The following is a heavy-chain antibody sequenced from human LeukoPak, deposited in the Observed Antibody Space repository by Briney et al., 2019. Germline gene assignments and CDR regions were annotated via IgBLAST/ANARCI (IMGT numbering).Heavy chain of an antibody. J-gene: IGHJ4*02. V-gene: IGHV3-33*06. CDR3: AKDSWSSST. CDR1: GSTFSSYG. CDR2: IWYDGSNK. D-gene: IGHD6-6*01. Sequence: GGSLRLSCAASGSTFSSYGMHWVRQAPGKGLEWVAVIWYDGSNKYYADSVKGRFTISRDNSKNTLYLQMNSLRAEDTAVYYCAKDSWSSSTWGQGTLVTVSS.